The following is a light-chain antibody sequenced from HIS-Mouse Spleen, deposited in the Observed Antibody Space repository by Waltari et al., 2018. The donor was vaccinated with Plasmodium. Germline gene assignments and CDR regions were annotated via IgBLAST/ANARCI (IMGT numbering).Light chain of an antibody. CDR2: WAS. CDR1: QSVLYSSNNKNY. J-gene: IGKJ4*01. CDR3: QQYYSTPLT. Sequence: DIVMTQSPDSLAVSLGERATINCKSRQSVLYSSNNKNYLAWYQQKPGQTPKLLIYWASTRESGVPDRFSGSGSGTDFTLTISSLQAEDVAVYYCQQYYSTPLTFGGGTKVEIK. V-gene: IGKV4-1*01.